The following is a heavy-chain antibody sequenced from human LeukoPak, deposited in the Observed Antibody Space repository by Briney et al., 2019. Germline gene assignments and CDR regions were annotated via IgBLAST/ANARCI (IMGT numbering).Heavy chain of an antibody. CDR3: AREIEATFLWYFDL. D-gene: IGHD1-26*01. V-gene: IGHV4-4*07. CDR1: GGSISSYY. Sequence: PSETLSLTCTVSGGSISSYYWSWIRQPAGKGLEWIGRIYTSGSTNYNPSLKSRVTMSVDTSKNQFSLKLSSVTAADTAVYYCAREIEATFLWYFDLWGRGTLATVSS. J-gene: IGHJ2*01. CDR2: IYTSGST.